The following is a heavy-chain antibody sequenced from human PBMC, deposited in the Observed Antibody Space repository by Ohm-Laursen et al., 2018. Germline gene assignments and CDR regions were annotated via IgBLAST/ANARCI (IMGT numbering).Heavy chain of an antibody. CDR1: GFTFSNAW. D-gene: IGHD5-24*01. CDR2: IKSKTDGGTT. J-gene: IGHJ6*02. Sequence: SLRLSCAASGFTFSNAWMSWVRQAPGKGLEWVGRIKSKTDGGTTDYAAPVKGRFTISRDDSKNTLYLQMNSLRAEDTAVYYCARCKQPRDYYGMDVWGQGTTVTVSS. CDR3: ARCKQPRDYYGMDV. V-gene: IGHV3-15*01.